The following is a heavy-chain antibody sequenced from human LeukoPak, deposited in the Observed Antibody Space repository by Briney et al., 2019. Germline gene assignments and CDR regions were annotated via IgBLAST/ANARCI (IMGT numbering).Heavy chain of an antibody. Sequence: PSETLSLTCTVSGGAISSYYWSWIRQPPGKGLEWIGYIYYSGSTNYSPSLKSRLTISVDTSKNQFSLKLSSVTAADTAVYYCARTYGSSGLGYFDLWGRGTLVTVSS. J-gene: IGHJ2*01. CDR2: IYYSGST. D-gene: IGHD6-13*01. CDR1: GGAISSYY. V-gene: IGHV4-59*01. CDR3: ARTYGSSGLGYFDL.